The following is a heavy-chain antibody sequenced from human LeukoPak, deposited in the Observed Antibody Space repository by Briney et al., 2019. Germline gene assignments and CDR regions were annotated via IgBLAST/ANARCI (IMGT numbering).Heavy chain of an antibody. J-gene: IGHJ6*03. Sequence: GGSLRLSCAASGFTFSSYAMHWVRQAPGKGLEWVTFIRYDGSKKYYADSVKGRFTISRDNSKNTLYLQMNSLRAEDTAVYCCAKGSKEVLFTRDHYMDVWGKGTTVTISS. CDR1: GFTFSSYA. CDR3: AKGSKEVLFTRDHYMDV. V-gene: IGHV3-30*02. D-gene: IGHD3-3*01. CDR2: IRYDGSKK.